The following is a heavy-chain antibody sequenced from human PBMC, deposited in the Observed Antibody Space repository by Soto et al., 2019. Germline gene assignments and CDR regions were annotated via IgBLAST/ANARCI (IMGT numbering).Heavy chain of an antibody. J-gene: IGHJ6*02. CDR2: ISSSSSTI. V-gene: IGHV3-48*02. CDR1: GFTFSSYS. CDR3: ARDPNPTPNHSGYDYYYYYGMDV. D-gene: IGHD5-12*01. Sequence: EVQLVESGGGLVQPGGSLRLSCAASGFTFSSYSMNWVRQAPGKGLEWVSYISSSSSTIYYADSVKGRFTISRDNAKNSLYLQMKSLRDEDTAVYYCARDPNPTPNHSGYDYYYYYGMDVWGQGTTVTVSS.